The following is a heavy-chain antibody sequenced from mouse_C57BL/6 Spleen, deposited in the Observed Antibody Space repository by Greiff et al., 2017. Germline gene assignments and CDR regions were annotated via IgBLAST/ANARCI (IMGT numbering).Heavy chain of an antibody. CDR2: IYPGDGDT. J-gene: IGHJ4*01. D-gene: IGHD3-1*01. CDR1: GYAFSSSW. V-gene: IGHV1-82*01. Sequence: QVQLQQSGPELVKPGASVKISCKASGYAFSSSWMNWVKQRPGKGLEWIGRIYPGDGDTNYNGKFKGKATLTADKSSSTAYMQLSSLTSEDSAVYFCARSPSVEAMDYWGQGTSVTVSS. CDR3: ARSPSVEAMDY.